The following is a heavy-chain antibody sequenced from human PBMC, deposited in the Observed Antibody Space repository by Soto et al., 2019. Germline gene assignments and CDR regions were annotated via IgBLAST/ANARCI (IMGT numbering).Heavy chain of an antibody. J-gene: IGHJ4*02. CDR2: IKEDGSEK. CDR1: GVAVISYW. CDR3: VRAPRKSVEYCGGDCFRHYDS. V-gene: IGHV3-7*03. Sequence: WGSLRLSCVVSGVAVISYWIVFFRQAPLKWLQWVANIKEDGSEKYYVGSVKGRCTISRDNTENSLFLHLNSLTAEDTAVYYCVRAPRKSVEYCGGDCFRHYDSWGQGTLVTVSS. D-gene: IGHD2-21*02.